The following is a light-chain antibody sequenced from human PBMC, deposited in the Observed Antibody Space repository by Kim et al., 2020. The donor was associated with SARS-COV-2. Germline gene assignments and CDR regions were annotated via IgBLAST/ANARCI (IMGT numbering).Light chain of an antibody. CDR1: EGVSSY. J-gene: IGKJ2*01. Sequence: SLSPGESAPLSYRASEGVSSYLAWYQQKPGQAPRLLIYDASNRATGTPARFSGSGSGTDFTLTISSLEPEDFAVYYCQQRSNWPPTFGQGTKLEI. CDR3: QQRSNWPPT. CDR2: DAS. V-gene: IGKV3-11*01.